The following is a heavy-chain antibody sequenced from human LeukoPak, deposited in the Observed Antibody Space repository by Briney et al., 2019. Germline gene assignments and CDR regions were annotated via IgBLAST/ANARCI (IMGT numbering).Heavy chain of an antibody. V-gene: IGHV3-48*03. CDR2: ISSSGSTM. D-gene: IGHD4-17*01. CDR1: GFTFSTYE. CDR3: ARDAVRNYGDVRLDY. J-gene: IGHJ4*02. Sequence: GGSLRLSCAASGFTFSTYEINWVRQAPGKGLEWVSYISSSGSTMYYADSVKGRFAISRDNAKNSLYLQMYSLRAEDTAVYYCARDAVRNYGDVRLDYWGQGTLVTVSS.